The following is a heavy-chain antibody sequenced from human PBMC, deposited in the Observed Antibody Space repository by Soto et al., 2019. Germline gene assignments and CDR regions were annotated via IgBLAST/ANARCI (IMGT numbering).Heavy chain of an antibody. CDR1: GGSISSGDYY. CDR3: ARGSGRAAAGTHYYYYGMDV. CDR2: IYYSGST. V-gene: IGHV4-30-4*01. J-gene: IGHJ6*02. Sequence: SETLSLTCTVSGGSISSGDYYWSWIRQPPGKGLEWIGYIYYSGSTYYNPSLKSRVTISVDTSKNQFSLKLSSVTAADTAVYYCARGSGRAAAGTHYYYYGMDVWGQGTTVTVSS. D-gene: IGHD6-13*01.